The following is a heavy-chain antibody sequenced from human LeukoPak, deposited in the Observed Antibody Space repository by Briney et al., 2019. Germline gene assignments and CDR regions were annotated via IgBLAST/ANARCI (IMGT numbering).Heavy chain of an antibody. CDR2: INSDGSST. V-gene: IGHV3-74*01. CDR1: GFTFSTYW. Sequence: GGSLRLSCAASGFTFSTYWMHWARQAPGKGLVWVSRINSDGSSTTYADSVKGRFTISRDNAKNTLFLQMNSLRVEDTAVYYCARGAGTDTGWFDPWGQGTLVTVSS. J-gene: IGHJ5*02. CDR3: ARGAGTDTGWFDP.